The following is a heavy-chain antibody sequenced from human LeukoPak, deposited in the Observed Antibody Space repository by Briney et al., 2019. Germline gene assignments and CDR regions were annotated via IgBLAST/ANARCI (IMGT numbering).Heavy chain of an antibody. Sequence: GGSLRLSCAASGFTFRNFAMSWVRQAPGKGLEWVSFISVSDNTTYYADSVKGRFTISRDNAKKSLYLQMNSLRADDTAVYYCARGASVVAGNDNAFDIWGQGTMVTVSS. CDR1: GFTFRNFA. J-gene: IGHJ3*02. D-gene: IGHD6-19*01. CDR2: ISVSDNTT. CDR3: ARGASVVAGNDNAFDI. V-gene: IGHV3-48*03.